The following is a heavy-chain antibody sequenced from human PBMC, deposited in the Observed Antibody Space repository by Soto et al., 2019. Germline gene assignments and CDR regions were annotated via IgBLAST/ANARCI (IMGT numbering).Heavy chain of an antibody. J-gene: IGHJ6*02. Sequence: PGGSLRLSCAASGFTFSSYGMHWVRQAPGKGLEWVAVIWYDGSNKYYADSVKGRFTISRDNSKNTLYLQMNSLRAEDTAVYYCARDPGIQLYYGMDFWGQGTTVTVSS. D-gene: IGHD5-18*01. CDR3: ARDPGIQLYYGMDF. V-gene: IGHV3-33*01. CDR2: IWYDGSNK. CDR1: GFTFSSYG.